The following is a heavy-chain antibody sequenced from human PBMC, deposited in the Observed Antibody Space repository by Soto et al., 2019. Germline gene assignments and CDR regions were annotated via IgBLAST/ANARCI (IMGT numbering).Heavy chain of an antibody. Sequence: QVQLQESGPGLVKPSQTLSLTCTVSGGSVDNVNHYWSWMRQPPGKGLEWLGYIYNSGDTHYNPALKSRVKILIDKSRNQITLRLSSVTAADTAVYFCANSEYSSLSSNWFDHWGQGALVTVSS. CDR2: IYNSGDT. CDR3: ANSEYSSLSSNWFDH. J-gene: IGHJ5*02. D-gene: IGHD6-6*01. CDR1: GGSVDNVNHY. V-gene: IGHV4-30-4*01.